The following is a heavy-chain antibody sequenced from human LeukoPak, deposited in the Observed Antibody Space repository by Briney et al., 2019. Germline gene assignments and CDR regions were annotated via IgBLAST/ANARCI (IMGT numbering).Heavy chain of an antibody. CDR1: GGSISSHY. CDR3: ARWRLGWFDP. V-gene: IGHV4-59*11. Sequence: SETLSLTCTVSGGSISSHYWSWIRQPPGKGLEWIEYIYYSGSTNYNPSLKSRVTISVDTSKNQFSLKLSSVTAADTAVYYCARWRLGWFDPWGQGTLVTVSS. CDR2: IYYSGST. D-gene: IGHD6-25*01. J-gene: IGHJ5*02.